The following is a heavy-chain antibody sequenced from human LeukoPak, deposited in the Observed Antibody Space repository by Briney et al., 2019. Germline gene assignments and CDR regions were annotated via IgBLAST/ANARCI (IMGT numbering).Heavy chain of an antibody. J-gene: IGHJ4*02. Sequence: PAGSLRLSCAASGFTVSSNSMGWVRQAPGKGLEWVSYIGRTAIYADSVRGRFTISGDNAENSLYLQMNSLRGEDTAVHYCARDGPPTGGGEFDYWGQGTAVTVSS. D-gene: IGHD2-8*02. CDR1: GFTVSSNS. V-gene: IGHV3-48*01. CDR2: IGRTAI. CDR3: ARDGPPTGGGEFDY.